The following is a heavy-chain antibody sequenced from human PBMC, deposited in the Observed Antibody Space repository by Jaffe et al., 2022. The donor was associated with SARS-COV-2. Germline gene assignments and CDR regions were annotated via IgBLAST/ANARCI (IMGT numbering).Heavy chain of an antibody. J-gene: IGHJ6*02. CDR2: TYYRSKWYN. CDR1: GDRVSSNSAA. V-gene: IGHV6-1*01. D-gene: IGHD2-15*01. CDR3: ARDPGVVAVIGMDV. Sequence: QVQLQQSGPGLVKPSQTLSLTCAISGDRVSSNSAAWNWIRQSPSRGLEWLGRTYYRSKWYNDYAVSVKSRITFSPDTSKNQFSLQLNSVTPEDSAVYFCARDPGVVAVIGMDVWGQGTTVTVSS.